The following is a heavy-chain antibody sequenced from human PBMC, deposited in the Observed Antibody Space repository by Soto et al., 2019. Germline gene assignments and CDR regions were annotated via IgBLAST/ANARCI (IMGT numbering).Heavy chain of an antibody. CDR3: ARGGTRDGFNGFDY. V-gene: IGHV4-59*01. CDR1: GGSITPYY. J-gene: IGHJ4*02. D-gene: IGHD1-1*01. CDR2: IYYTGST. Sequence: PSETLSLTCTASGGSITPYYWSWLRQPPGKGLEWIGYIYYTGSTSYNPSLKSQFTISVDTSKNQFSLKLTSVTTADTAVYYCARGGTRDGFNGFDYWGRGALVTVSS.